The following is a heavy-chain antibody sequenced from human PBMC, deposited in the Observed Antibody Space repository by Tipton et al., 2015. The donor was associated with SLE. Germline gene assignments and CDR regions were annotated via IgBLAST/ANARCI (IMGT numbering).Heavy chain of an antibody. Sequence: TLSLTCAVYGGSFSGYYWSWIRQPPRKGLEWIGEINHSGSTNYNPSLKSRVTISVDTSKNQFSLKLSSVTAADTAVYYCARGGGDLLKRRAFDIWGQGTMVTVSS. CDR3: ARGGGDLLKRRAFDI. D-gene: IGHD2-21*02. CDR1: GGSFSGYY. J-gene: IGHJ3*02. CDR2: INHSGST. V-gene: IGHV4-34*01.